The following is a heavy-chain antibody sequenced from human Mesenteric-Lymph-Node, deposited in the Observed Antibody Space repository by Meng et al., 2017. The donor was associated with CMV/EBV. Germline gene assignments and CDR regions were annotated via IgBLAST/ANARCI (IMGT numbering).Heavy chain of an antibody. V-gene: IGHV3-74*01. CDR2: INSDGSST. D-gene: IGHD1-1*01. Sequence: GGSLRLSCAASGFTFSSYWMHWVRQAPGKGLVWVSRINSDGSSTSYADSVKGRFTISRDNAKNTLYLQMTSLRAEDTAVYYCTRGTGYNYYGVDVWGQGTTVTVSS. CDR1: GFTFSSYW. J-gene: IGHJ6*02. CDR3: TRGTGYNYYGVDV.